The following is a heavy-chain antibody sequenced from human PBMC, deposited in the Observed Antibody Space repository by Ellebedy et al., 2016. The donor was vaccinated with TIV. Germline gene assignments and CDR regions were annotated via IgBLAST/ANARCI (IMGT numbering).Heavy chain of an antibody. Sequence: MPSETLSLTCAVSGGSISSSNWWSWVRQPPGKGLEWIGEIYRSGSTNYNAALKSRVTISLDKSKNHFSLKLTSVTAADTAVYYCAGGEGMVTMYFDQWGQGALVSVSS. CDR2: IYRSGST. D-gene: IGHD2-21*02. CDR1: GGSISSSNW. V-gene: IGHV4-4*02. J-gene: IGHJ4*02. CDR3: AGGEGMVTMYFDQ.